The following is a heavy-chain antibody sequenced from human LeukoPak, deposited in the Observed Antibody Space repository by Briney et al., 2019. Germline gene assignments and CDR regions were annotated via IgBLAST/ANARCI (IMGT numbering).Heavy chain of an antibody. CDR2: IYHSGST. CDR3: QCQGTAAGTLDY. V-gene: IGHV4-4*02. D-gene: IGHD6-13*01. CDR1: GFTLSSYSM. J-gene: IGHJ4*02. Sequence: PGGSLRLSCAASGFTLSSYSMNWVRQPPGKGLEWIGEIYHSGSTNYNPSLKSRVTISVDKSKNQFSLKLSSVTAADTAVYYCQCQGTAAGTLDYWGQGTLVTVSS.